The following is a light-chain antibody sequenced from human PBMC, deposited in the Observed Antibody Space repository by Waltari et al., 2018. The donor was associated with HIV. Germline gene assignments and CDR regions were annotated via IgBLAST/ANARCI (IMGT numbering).Light chain of an antibody. V-gene: IGKV1-39*01. CDR2: GAS. J-gene: IGKJ3*01. Sequence: DLQMNQSPPSLSASVGDIVTLTCRASQNIHTFINWFQQKPGTAPRLLISGASVLRSGVPSRFSGSGSGTDFTLSISRLQPEDFATYYCLQIYDTPLTFGPGTKVDIK. CDR3: LQIYDTPLT. CDR1: QNIHTF.